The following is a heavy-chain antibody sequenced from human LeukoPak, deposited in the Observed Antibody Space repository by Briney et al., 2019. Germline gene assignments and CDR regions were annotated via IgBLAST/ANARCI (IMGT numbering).Heavy chain of an antibody. J-gene: IGHJ4*02. Sequence: SETLSLTCAVSGGSISSGGYSWSWIRQPPGKGLEWIGYIYHSGSTYYNPSLKSRVTISVDRSKNQFSLKLSSVTAADTAVYYCARGRGFWSGYSPYFLDYWGQGTLVTVSS. CDR1: GGSISSGGYS. CDR2: IYHSGST. D-gene: IGHD3-3*01. V-gene: IGHV4-30-2*01. CDR3: ARGRGFWSGYSPYFLDY.